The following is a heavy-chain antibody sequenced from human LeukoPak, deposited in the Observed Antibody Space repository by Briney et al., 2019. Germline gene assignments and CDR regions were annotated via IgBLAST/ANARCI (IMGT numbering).Heavy chain of an antibody. CDR1: GGSISSYY. J-gene: IGHJ5*02. Sequence: SETLSLTCTVSGGSISSYYWSWIRQPPGKGLEWIGYISYSGKTNYNPSLKSRVTISVDTSKNQFSLKLSSVTAADTAVYYCARQPGIAADNWFDPWGQGTLVTVSS. V-gene: IGHV4-59*08. CDR2: ISYSGKT. CDR3: ARQPGIAADNWFDP. D-gene: IGHD6-13*01.